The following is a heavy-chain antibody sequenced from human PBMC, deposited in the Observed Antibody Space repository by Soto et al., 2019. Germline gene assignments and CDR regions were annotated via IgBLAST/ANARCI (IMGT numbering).Heavy chain of an antibody. D-gene: IGHD2-2*01. CDR3: AREAIVVVPAAPDY. J-gene: IGHJ4*02. V-gene: IGHV3-33*08. Sequence: VQLVESGGGLVQPGGSLRLSCAASGFTFGGYWMSWVRQAPGKGLEWVAVIWYDGSNKYYADSVKGRFTISRDNSKNTLYLQMNSLRAEDTAVYYCAREAIVVVPAAPDYWGQGTLVTVSS. CDR2: IWYDGSNK. CDR1: GFTFGGYW.